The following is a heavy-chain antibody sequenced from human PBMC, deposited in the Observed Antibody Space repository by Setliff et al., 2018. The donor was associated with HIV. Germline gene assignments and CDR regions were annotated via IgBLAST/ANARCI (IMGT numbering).Heavy chain of an antibody. Sequence: KTSETLSLTCTVSGGPISSGGYYWSWIRQHPGKGLEWIGYIHYSGNTYNNPSLNSRISISVDMSKNKFSLKLSSLTAADTAVYYCARGGLGVVTSFDSWGPGTLVTVS. CDR1: GGPISSGGYY. CDR2: IHYSGNT. V-gene: IGHV4-31*03. J-gene: IGHJ4*02. D-gene: IGHD3-3*01. CDR3: ARGGLGVVTSFDS.